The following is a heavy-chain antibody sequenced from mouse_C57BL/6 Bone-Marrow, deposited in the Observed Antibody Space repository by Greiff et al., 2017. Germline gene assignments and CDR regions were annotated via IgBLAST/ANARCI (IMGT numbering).Heavy chain of an antibody. V-gene: IGHV3-6*01. CDR2: ISYDGSN. CDR1: GYSITSGYY. J-gene: IGHJ1*03. CDR3: AREPYCDV. Sequence: EVKLEESGPGLVKPSQSLSLTCSVTGYSITSGYYWNWIRQFPGNKLEWMGYISYDGSNNYNPSLKNRISITRDTSKNQFFLKLNSVTTEDTATYYCAREPYCDVWGTRTTVTVSS.